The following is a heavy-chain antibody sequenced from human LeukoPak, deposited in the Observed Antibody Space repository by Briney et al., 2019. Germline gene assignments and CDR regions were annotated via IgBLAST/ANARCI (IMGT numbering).Heavy chain of an antibody. J-gene: IGHJ4*02. CDR3: AREWQQLGAYYFDY. V-gene: IGHV4-31*03. CDR1: GGPLRSGGYS. Sequence: TLSPTCTFSGGPLRSGGYSWSWIRQHPGKGIGWSWYIYYSGSTYYNPSLKSRVTISVDTSKNQFSLKLSSVTAADTAVYYCAREWQQLGAYYFDYWGQGTLVTVSS. CDR2: IYYSGST. D-gene: IGHD6-13*01.